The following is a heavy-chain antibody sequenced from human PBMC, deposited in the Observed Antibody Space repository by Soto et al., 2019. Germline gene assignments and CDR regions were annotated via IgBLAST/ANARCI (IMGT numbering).Heavy chain of an antibody. CDR3: ARHGFGPLHGLVDV. CDR2: INYDGYS. D-gene: IGHD3-10*01. CDR1: GGSITNYY. Sequence: QVQLQESGPGLVKPSDTLSLTCTVSGGSITNYYCSWFRQPPGKGLEWIGYINYDGYSAYNLSLKRRVTRSMDASKTQFSLMLESVTATDTAVYYCARHGFGPLHGLVDVWGPGTTVIVSS. V-gene: IGHV4-59*08. J-gene: IGHJ6*02.